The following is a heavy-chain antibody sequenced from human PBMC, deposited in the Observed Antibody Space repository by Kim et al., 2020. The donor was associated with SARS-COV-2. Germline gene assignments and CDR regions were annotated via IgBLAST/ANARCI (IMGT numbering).Heavy chain of an antibody. J-gene: IGHJ5*02. D-gene: IGHD3-22*01. CDR3: ARWVPFYYDSSAPNWFDP. CDR1: GGTFSSYA. CDR2: IIPIFGTA. Sequence: SVKVSCKASGGTFSSYAISWVRQAPGQGLEWMGGIIPIFGTANYAQKFQGRVTIIADESTSTAYMELSSLRSEDTAVYYCARWVPFYYDSSAPNWFDPWGQGTLVTVSS. V-gene: IGHV1-69*13.